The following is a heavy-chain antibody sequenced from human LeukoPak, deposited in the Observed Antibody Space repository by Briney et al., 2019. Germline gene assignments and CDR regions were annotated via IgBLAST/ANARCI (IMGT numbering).Heavy chain of an antibody. CDR3: AKDAYYYGSGSLFLDY. CDR1: GFTFSSYA. J-gene: IGHJ4*02. Sequence: GGSLRLSCAASGFTFSSYAMHWVRQAPGKGLEWVAVISYDGSNKYYADPVKGQFTISRDNSKNTLYLQMNSLRAEDTAVYYCAKDAYYYGSGSLFLDYWGQGTLVTVSS. CDR2: ISYDGSNK. D-gene: IGHD3-10*01. V-gene: IGHV3-30-3*01.